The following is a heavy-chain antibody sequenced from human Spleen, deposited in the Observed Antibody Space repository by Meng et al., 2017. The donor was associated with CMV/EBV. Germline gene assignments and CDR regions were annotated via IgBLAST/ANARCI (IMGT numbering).Heavy chain of an antibody. D-gene: IGHD3-22*01. CDR2: LHSDGFT. Sequence: GESLKISCAASGFTVSSNYMSWVRQAPGKGLEWISVLHSDGFTKYADSVKGRFTISRDNPKNTLYLEMSSLRTEDTAVYYCARWGEVRYDSSGYYYNRWGQGTLVTVSS. J-gene: IGHJ5*02. CDR3: ARWGEVRYDSSGYYYNR. CDR1: GFTVSSNY. V-gene: IGHV3-66*02.